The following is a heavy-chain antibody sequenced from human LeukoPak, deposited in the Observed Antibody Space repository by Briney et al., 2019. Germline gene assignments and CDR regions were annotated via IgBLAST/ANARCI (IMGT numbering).Heavy chain of an antibody. Sequence: SETLSLTCTVSGGSICSSNNYWGWIRQPPGKGLEWIGSIFYSGSTFYNSSLKSRVTISVNTSKNQFSLKLSSLTAADTAVYFCARLIGVVYYGSRSYGSGWFDPWGQGTLVIVSS. D-gene: IGHD3-10*01. CDR1: GGSICSSNNY. CDR3: ARLIGVVYYGSRSYGSGWFDP. CDR2: IFYSGST. J-gene: IGHJ5*02. V-gene: IGHV4-39*01.